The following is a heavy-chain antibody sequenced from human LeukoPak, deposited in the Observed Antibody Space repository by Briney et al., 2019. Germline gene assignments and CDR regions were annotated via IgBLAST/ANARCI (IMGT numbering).Heavy chain of an antibody. CDR3: AKPPDYSSGWYRGLQYYFDY. CDR1: GFTFSSYS. D-gene: IGHD6-19*01. V-gene: IGHV3-48*01. Sequence: GGSLRLSCAASGFTFSSYSMNWVRQAPGGGLEWVSYISSLSGTIYYADSVKGRFTISRDNSKNTLYLQMNSLRAEDTAVYYGAKPPDYSSGWYRGLQYYFDYWAREPWSPSPQ. J-gene: IGHJ4*02. CDR2: ISSLSGTI.